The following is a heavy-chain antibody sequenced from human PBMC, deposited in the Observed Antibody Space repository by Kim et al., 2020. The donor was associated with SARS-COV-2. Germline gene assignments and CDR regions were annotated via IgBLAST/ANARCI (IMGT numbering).Heavy chain of an antibody. Sequence: VKGKFTISRDNSQNTLYLQMSSLRAEDTAVYYCVKGLSPDSSGYRGIDYWGQGTLVTVSS. V-gene: IGHV3-64D*06. D-gene: IGHD3-22*01. J-gene: IGHJ4*02. CDR3: VKGLSPDSSGYRGIDY.